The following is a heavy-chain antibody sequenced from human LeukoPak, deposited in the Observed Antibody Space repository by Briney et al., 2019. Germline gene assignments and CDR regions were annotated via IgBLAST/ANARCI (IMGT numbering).Heavy chain of an antibody. J-gene: IGHJ6*03. CDR3: ARLGLRGDYYSYMDI. Sequence: SESLSLTCTVSGGSISSYYWSWIRQPPGKGLEWIGYIYYSGTTNYNPSLKSRVTISVDTSKNQFSLKLNSVTAADTAVYYCARLGLRGDYYSYMDIWGKGTTVTVSS. CDR2: IYYSGTT. CDR1: GGSISSYY. D-gene: IGHD3-16*01. V-gene: IGHV4-59*08.